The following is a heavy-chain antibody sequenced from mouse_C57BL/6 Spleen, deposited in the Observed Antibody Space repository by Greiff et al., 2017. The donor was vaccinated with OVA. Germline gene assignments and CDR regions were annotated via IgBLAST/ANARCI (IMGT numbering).Heavy chain of an antibody. Sequence: EVQLQQSGPGLVKPSQSLSLTCSVTGYSITSGYYWNWIRQFPGNKLEWMGYISYDGSNNYNPSLKNRSSITRDTSKNQFFLKLNSVTTEDTATYYCARDRGLRYFDYWGQGTTLTVSS. CDR1: GYSITSGYY. D-gene: IGHD3-1*01. CDR2: ISYDGSN. CDR3: ARDRGLRYFDY. V-gene: IGHV3-6*01. J-gene: IGHJ2*01.